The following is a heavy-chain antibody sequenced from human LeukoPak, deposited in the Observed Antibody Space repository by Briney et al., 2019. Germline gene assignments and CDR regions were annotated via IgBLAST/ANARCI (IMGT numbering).Heavy chain of an antibody. V-gene: IGHV1-69*02. J-gene: IGHJ6*02. CDR2: IIPILGIA. Sequence: SVKVSCKASGVTFSSYTISWVRQAPGQGLEWMGRIIPILGIANYAQKFQGRVTITADKSTNTAYMELSSLRSEDTAVYYCARRDSSDYYYYGMDVWGQGTTVTVSS. D-gene: IGHD5-18*01. CDR1: GVTFSSYT. CDR3: ARRDSSDYYYYGMDV.